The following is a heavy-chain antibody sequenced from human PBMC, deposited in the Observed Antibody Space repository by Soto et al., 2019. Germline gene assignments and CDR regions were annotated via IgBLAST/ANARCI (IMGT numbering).Heavy chain of an antibody. Sequence: PGGSLRLSCAASGFTFSSYGMHWVRQAPGKGLEWVAVIWYDGSNKYYADSVKGRFTISRDNSKNTLYLQMNSLRAEDTAVYYCARSVSPGVATTVDYYYGMDVWGQGTTVTVSS. J-gene: IGHJ6*02. CDR1: GFTFSSYG. V-gene: IGHV3-33*01. CDR3: ARSVSPGVATTVDYYYGMDV. D-gene: IGHD5-12*01. CDR2: IWYDGSNK.